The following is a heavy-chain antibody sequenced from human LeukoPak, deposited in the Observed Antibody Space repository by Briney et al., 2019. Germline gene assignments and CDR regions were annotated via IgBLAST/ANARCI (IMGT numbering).Heavy chain of an antibody. CDR3: ATAPTQDIVIVPAAVDY. CDR1: GYSFTSYW. V-gene: IGHV5-51*01. CDR2: IHPGDSDT. Sequence: GESLKISCKGSGYSFTSYWIGWVRQMPGKGLEWMGIIHPGDSDTRYSPSFQGQVTISADKSISTAYLQWSSLKASDTAMYYCATAPTQDIVIVPAAVDYWGQGTPVTVSS. J-gene: IGHJ4*02. D-gene: IGHD2-2*01.